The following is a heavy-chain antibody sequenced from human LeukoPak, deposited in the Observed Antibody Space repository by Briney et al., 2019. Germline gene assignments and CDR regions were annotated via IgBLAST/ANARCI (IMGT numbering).Heavy chain of an antibody. Sequence: NPSETLSLTCTVSGGSISSSSYYWGWIRQPPGKGLEWIGSIYYSGSTYYNPSLKSRVTISVDTSKNQFSLKLSSVTAADTAVYYCARDSSWQGFDPWGQGTLVTVSS. J-gene: IGHJ5*02. CDR1: GGSISSSSYY. CDR3: ARDSSWQGFDP. V-gene: IGHV4-39*01. D-gene: IGHD6-13*01. CDR2: IYYSGST.